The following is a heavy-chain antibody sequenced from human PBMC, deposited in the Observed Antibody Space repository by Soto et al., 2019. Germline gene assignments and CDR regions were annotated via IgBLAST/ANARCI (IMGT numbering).Heavy chain of an antibody. CDR3: ARSIRGPRRFNGMDV. D-gene: IGHD1-20*01. Sequence: SGPTLVNPTETLTLTCTFSGFSLTSPGMCVSWIRQPPGKALEWLALIERDDDDKYYSTSLKARLTISKDTRKNQVVLTMANMDPADTGTYYCARSIRGPRRFNGMDVWGQGTTVTVSS. J-gene: IGHJ6*02. CDR1: GFSLTSPGMC. V-gene: IGHV2-70*13. CDR2: IERDDDDK.